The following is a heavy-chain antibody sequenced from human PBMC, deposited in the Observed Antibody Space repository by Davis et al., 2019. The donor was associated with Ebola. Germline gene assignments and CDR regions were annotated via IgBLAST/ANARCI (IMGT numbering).Heavy chain of an antibody. CDR1: GASFSGYY. D-gene: IGHD3-3*01. J-gene: IGHJ4*02. CDR2: INHSGST. V-gene: IGHV4-34*01. Sequence: SETLSLTCAVYGASFSGYYWSWIRQPPGKGLEWIGEINHSGSTNYNPSLKSRVTISVDTSKNQFSLKLSSVTAEDTAVYYCAMGPWGYDFWSGYYFDYWGQGTLVTVSS. CDR3: AMGPWGYDFWSGYYFDY.